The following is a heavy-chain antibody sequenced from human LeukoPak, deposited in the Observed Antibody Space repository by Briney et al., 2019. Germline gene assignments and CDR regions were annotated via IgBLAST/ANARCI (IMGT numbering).Heavy chain of an antibody. CDR3: ARYSGYSSSWYWFDP. V-gene: IGHV4-59*08. CDR2: IYYSGST. CDR1: GGSISSYY. J-gene: IGHJ5*02. D-gene: IGHD6-13*01. Sequence: SETLSLTCTVSGGSISSYYWSWIRQPPGKGLEWIGYIYYSGSTNYNPSLKSRVTISVDTSKNQFSLKLSSVTAADTAVYYCARYSGYSSSWYWFDPWGQGTLVTVSS.